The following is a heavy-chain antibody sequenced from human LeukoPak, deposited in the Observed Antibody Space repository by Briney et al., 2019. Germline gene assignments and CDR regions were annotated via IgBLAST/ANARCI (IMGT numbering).Heavy chain of an antibody. J-gene: IGHJ4*02. Sequence: GGSLRLSCAASGFTFSSYAMSWVRQAPGKGLEWVSGISGSGDSTYYADSVKGRFTISRDYSKNTLYLQMNSLRAEETAVYYCAKASGVWFGESGFDYWGQGTLVTVSS. CDR1: GFTFSSYA. CDR3: AKASGVWFGESGFDY. V-gene: IGHV3-23*01. D-gene: IGHD3-10*01. CDR2: ISGSGDST.